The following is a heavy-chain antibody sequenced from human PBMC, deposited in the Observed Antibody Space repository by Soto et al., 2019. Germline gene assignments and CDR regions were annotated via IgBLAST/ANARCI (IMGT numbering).Heavy chain of an antibody. CDR3: ARVGDSRFD. D-gene: IGHD4-17*01. Sequence: XATLSLTCAVYGGSFSGYYWSWIRQPPGKGLEWIGEINHSGSTNYNPSLKSRVTISVDTSKNQFSLKLSSVTAADTAVYYCARVGDSRFDWGQGTLVTVSS. CDR2: INHSGST. J-gene: IGHJ4*02. CDR1: GGSFSGYY. V-gene: IGHV4-34*01.